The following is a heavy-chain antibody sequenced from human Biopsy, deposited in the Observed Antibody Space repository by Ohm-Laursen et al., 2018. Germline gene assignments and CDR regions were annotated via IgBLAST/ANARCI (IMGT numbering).Heavy chain of an antibody. Sequence: SHTLSLTCAVYGKTFSDYYWSWIRQPPGKGLDWIGQINQSGRTNYNPSLKSRVNISADKSNNQFSLKLTSVTSADTAVYFCGNEVHGRDYWGLGALVTVSS. D-gene: IGHD2-15*01. CDR2: INQSGRT. CDR1: GKTFSDYY. J-gene: IGHJ4*02. CDR3: GNEVHGRDY. V-gene: IGHV4-34*08.